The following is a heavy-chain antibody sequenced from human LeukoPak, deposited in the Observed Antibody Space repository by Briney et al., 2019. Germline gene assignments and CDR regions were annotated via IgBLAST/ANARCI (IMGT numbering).Heavy chain of an antibody. J-gene: IGHJ4*02. CDR1: GFTFSSYE. Sequence: GGSLRLSCAASGFTFSSYEMNWVRQAPGKGLEWVSYITNSGSTIYYADSVKGRFTISRDNAKNSLYLQMNSLRADDTALYYCAKGPLATIHETHYFENWGQGTLVTVSS. D-gene: IGHD1-14*01. CDR3: AKGPLATIHETHYFEN. CDR2: ITNSGSTI. V-gene: IGHV3-48*03.